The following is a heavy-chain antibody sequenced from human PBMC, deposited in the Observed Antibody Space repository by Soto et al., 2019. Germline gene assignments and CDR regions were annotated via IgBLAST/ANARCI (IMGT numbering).Heavy chain of an antibody. CDR1: GGSFSGYY. V-gene: IGHV4-34*01. CDR2: INHSGST. Sequence: SETLSLTCAVYGGSFSGYYWSWIRQPPGKGLEWIGEINHSGSTNYNPSLKSRVTISVDTPKNQFSLKLSSVTAADTAVYYCARLYCSGGSCYPQLDYWGQGTLVTVSS. J-gene: IGHJ4*02. CDR3: ARLYCSGGSCYPQLDY. D-gene: IGHD2-15*01.